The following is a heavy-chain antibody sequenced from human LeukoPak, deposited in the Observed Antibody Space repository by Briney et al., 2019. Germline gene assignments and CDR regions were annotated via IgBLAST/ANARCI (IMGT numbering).Heavy chain of an antibody. V-gene: IGHV4-39*07. J-gene: IGHJ5*02. D-gene: IGHD3-9*01. CDR1: GGSISSSRYY. CDR2: IYYSGST. CDR3: GRYHDIWGEFAA. Sequence: SETLSLTCTVSGGSISSSRYYWGWIRQPPGRGLEWIGSIYYSGSTNYNPSLKSRVTISVDTSKNQFSLKLHSVTAADTAVYYCGRYHDIWGEFAAWGQGTLVTVSS.